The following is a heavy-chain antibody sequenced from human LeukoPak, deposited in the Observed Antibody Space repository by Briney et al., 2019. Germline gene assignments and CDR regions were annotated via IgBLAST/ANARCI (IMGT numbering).Heavy chain of an antibody. V-gene: IGHV4-34*01. CDR3: ARNPNANYDSSGYYYGAAFDI. CDR2: INHSGST. CDR1: GGSFSGYY. J-gene: IGHJ3*02. D-gene: IGHD3-22*01. Sequence: SETLSLTCAVYGGSFSGYYWSWIRQPPGKGLEWIGEINHSGSTNYNPSLKSRVTISVDTSKNQFSLKLSSVTAADTAVYYCARNPNANYDSSGYYYGAAFDIWGQGTKVTVSS.